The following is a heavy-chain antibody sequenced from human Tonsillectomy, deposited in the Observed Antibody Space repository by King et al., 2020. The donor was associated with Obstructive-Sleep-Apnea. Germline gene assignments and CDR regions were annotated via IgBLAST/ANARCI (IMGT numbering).Heavy chain of an antibody. J-gene: IGHJ4*02. CDR1: GFTFSSYA. CDR2: MSHDGTNK. V-gene: IGHV3-30*04. D-gene: IGHD6-13*01. Sequence: VQLVESGGGVVQPGRSLRLSCAVSGFTFSSYAMDWVRQAPSKGLEWVAGMSHDGTNKYYADSVKGRCTISRDNSKNTLYLQMNSLGAEDTAVYYCAREGYSSSWLLDYWGQGTLVTVSS. CDR3: AREGYSSSWLLDY.